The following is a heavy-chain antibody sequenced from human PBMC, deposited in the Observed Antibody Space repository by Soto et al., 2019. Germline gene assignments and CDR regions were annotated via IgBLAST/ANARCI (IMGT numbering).Heavy chain of an antibody. V-gene: IGHV4-34*01. J-gene: IGHJ6*03. CDR2: INHSGST. Sequence: QVQLQQWGAGLLKPSETLSLTCAVYGGSFSGYYWSWIRQPPGKGLEWIGEINHSGSTNYNPSLKSRVTISVDTSKNQFSLQLSSVTAADTAVYYCARLEGYCSGGSCYDYYYYMDVWGKGTTVTVSS. CDR1: GGSFSGYY. CDR3: ARLEGYCSGGSCYDYYYYMDV. D-gene: IGHD2-15*01.